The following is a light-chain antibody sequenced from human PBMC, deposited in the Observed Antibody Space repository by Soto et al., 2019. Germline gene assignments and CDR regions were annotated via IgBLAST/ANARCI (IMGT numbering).Light chain of an antibody. V-gene: IGKV3-11*01. CDR1: QSVSSY. CDR3: QQRTNWPLT. CDR2: DIS. Sequence: EIVLTQSPATLSLSPGERATLSCRASQSVSSYLAWYQQKPGQAPRLLIYDISNRATGIPARFSGSGSGTDFTLTISSLEPEDFAVYYCQQRTNWPLTFGGGTKVEIK. J-gene: IGKJ4*01.